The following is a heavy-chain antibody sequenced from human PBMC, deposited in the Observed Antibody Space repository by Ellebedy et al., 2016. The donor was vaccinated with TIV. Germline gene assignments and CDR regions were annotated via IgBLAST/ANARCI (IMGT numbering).Heavy chain of an antibody. V-gene: IGHV3-30-3*01. Sequence: LSLTCAASGFTFSSYAMHWVRQAPGKGLEWVAVISYDGSNKYHADSVKGRFTISRDNAKNSLYLQMNSLRAEDTAVYYCAGRAYNWNDGSLFDYWGQGTLVTVSS. J-gene: IGHJ4*02. D-gene: IGHD1-1*01. CDR1: GFTFSSYA. CDR3: AGRAYNWNDGSLFDY. CDR2: ISYDGSNK.